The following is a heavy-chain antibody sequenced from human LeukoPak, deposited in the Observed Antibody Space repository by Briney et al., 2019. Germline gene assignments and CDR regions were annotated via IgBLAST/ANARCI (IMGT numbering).Heavy chain of an antibody. D-gene: IGHD4-17*01. CDR1: GGSINSHNYY. Sequence: SETLSLTCTVSGGSINSHNYYWGWIRQPPGKGLEWIGSFHYGGITYYNPSLKSRVTISVDTSKNQFSLKLGSVTAADTAVYYCANGRDGDYFDYWGQGTLVTVSS. CDR3: ANGRDGDYFDY. J-gene: IGHJ4*02. V-gene: IGHV4-39*07. CDR2: FHYGGIT.